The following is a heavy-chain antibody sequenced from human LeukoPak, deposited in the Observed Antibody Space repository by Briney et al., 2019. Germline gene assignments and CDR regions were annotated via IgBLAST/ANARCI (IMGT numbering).Heavy chain of an antibody. CDR1: GFTFSSYS. D-gene: IGHD3-10*01. CDR3: ARNLPYNYYGSGSYHTAIDY. V-gene: IGHV3-21*01. Sequence: GGSLRLSCAASGFTFSSYSMNWVRQAPGKGLEWVSSISSSSSYIYYADSVKGRFTISRDNAKNSLYLQMNSLRAEDTAVYYCARNLPYNYYGSGSYHTAIDYWGQGTLVTVSS. CDR2: ISSSSSYI. J-gene: IGHJ4*02.